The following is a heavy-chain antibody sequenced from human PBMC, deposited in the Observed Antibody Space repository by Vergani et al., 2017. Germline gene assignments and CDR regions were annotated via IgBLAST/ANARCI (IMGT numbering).Heavy chain of an antibody. CDR3: ARHGRYYDSSGSPYWFDP. D-gene: IGHD3-22*01. J-gene: IGHJ5*02. V-gene: IGHV3-23*01. CDR2: ISGSGGST. CDR1: GFTFNHYA. Sequence: EVQLLESGGDLVQPGGSLRLSCAASGFTFNHYAMNWVRQAPGKGLEWVSGISGSGGSTYYAGSVKGRFTISRDSSKNTLYLQMNSLSAGDTAVYYCARHGRYYDSSGSPYWFDPWGQGTLVTVSS.